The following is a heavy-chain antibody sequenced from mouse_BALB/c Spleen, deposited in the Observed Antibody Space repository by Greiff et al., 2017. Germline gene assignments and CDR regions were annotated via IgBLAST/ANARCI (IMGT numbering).Heavy chain of an antibody. CDR3: ARSSSLLRPSMDY. CDR1: GYSITSDYA. J-gene: IGHJ4*01. D-gene: IGHD1-2*01. Sequence: EVKLVESGPGLVKPSQSLSLTCTVTGYSITSDYAWNWIRQFPGNKLEWMGYISYSGSTSYNPSLKSRISITRDTSKNQFFLQLNSVTTEDTATYYCARSSSLLRPSMDYWGQGTSVTVSS. V-gene: IGHV3-2*02. CDR2: ISYSGST.